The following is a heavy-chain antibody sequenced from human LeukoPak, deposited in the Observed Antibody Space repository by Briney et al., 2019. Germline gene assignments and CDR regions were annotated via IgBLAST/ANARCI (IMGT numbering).Heavy chain of an antibody. V-gene: IGHV1-2*02. J-gene: IGHJ4*02. CDR2: INPNSGGT. CDR3: ARSVYFDWLSLN. Sequence: GASVKVSCKASGYTFTGYYMHWVRQAPGQGLEWMGWINPNSGGTNYAQKFQGRVSMTRDTSISTAYMELSRLRSDDTAVYYCARSVYFDWLSLNWGQGTLVTVSS. D-gene: IGHD3-9*01. CDR1: GYTFTGYY.